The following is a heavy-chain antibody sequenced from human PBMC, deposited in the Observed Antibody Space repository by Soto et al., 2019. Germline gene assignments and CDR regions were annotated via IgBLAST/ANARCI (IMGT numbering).Heavy chain of an antibody. D-gene: IGHD3-16*02. V-gene: IGHV3-23*01. J-gene: IGHJ4*02. CDR3: AIEGGSYRGGSFDY. Sequence: EVQLLESGGGLVQPGGSLRLSCAASGFTFSSYAMSWVRQAPGKGLEWVSAISGRGGNTYYADSVKGRFTISRDNSKKTLYLQMNSLRAEDTAVYCGAIEGGSYRGGSFDYWGQGTLVTVSS. CDR1: GFTFSSYA. CDR2: ISGRGGNT.